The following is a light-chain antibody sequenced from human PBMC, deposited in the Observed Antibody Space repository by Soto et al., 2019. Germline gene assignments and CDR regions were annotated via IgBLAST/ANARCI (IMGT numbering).Light chain of an antibody. CDR3: QHYAHNSPIT. CDR2: GAS. Sequence: EIVLTQSPGTLSLSPGERATRSCRASQSVSSRLAWYQQRPGQAPRLLISGASSRATGIPDRFSGSGSGTDFTLTISRLEPEDFALYYCQHYAHNSPITFGQGTRLEIK. J-gene: IGKJ5*01. V-gene: IGKV3-20*01. CDR1: QSVSSR.